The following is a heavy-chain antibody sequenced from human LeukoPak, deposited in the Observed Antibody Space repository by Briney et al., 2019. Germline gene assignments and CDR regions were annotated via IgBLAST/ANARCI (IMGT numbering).Heavy chain of an antibody. V-gene: IGHV1-18*01. J-gene: IGHJ5*02. CDR3: AREAIVCSTSCYPWFDP. CDR1: GYTFTSYG. CDR2: ISAYNGNT. D-gene: IGHD2-2*01. Sequence: ASVNVSCKASGYTFTSYGISWVRQAPGQGLEWMGWISAYNGNTNYAQKLQGRVTMTTDTSTSTAYMELRSLRSDDTAVYYCAREAIVCSTSCYPWFDPWGQGTLVTVSS.